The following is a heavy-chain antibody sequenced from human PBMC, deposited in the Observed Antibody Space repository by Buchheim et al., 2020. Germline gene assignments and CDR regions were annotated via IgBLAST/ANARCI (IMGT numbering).Heavy chain of an antibody. CDR2: IDAYNRNV. CDR3: VRGIGSDSWWWDY. D-gene: IGHD2-8*02. V-gene: IGHV1-3*01. J-gene: IGHJ4*02. CDR1: GYIFAHYA. Sequence: QVQLVQSGAEVKKPGASVKLSCTGSGYIFAHYAIHWVRQAPGQSLEWLGWIDAYNRNVRYSYKVQDRVTITWVTSANTAFIEVSSLRPEDTGRYYCVRGIGSDSWWWDYWGQGT.